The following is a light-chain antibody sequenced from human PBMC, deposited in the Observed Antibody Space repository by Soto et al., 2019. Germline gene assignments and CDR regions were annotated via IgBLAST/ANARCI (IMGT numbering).Light chain of an antibody. J-gene: IGKJ2*01. CDR2: DAS. Sequence: EIVMTQSPATLSVSPGETATVSCRASQSVGRNLAWYQQKSGQTPRLLIYDASTRATGIPARFSGSGSETEFTLTLSGLQSEDFAVYYCQQYNRWHTYPFGRGTKLEIK. CDR3: QQYNRWHTYP. CDR1: QSVGRN. V-gene: IGKV3-15*01.